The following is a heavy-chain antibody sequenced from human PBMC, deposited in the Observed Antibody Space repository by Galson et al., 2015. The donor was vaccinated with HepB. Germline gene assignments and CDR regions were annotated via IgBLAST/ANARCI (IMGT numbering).Heavy chain of an antibody. CDR3: TRHYYDSSGYPIPDY. J-gene: IGHJ4*02. V-gene: IGHV3-73*01. CDR2: IKKKADNYAT. D-gene: IGHD3-22*01. CDR1: GFTFSGSA. Sequence: SLRLSCAASGFTFSGSAIHWVRQASGKGLEWVGRIKKKADNYATAYVASVQGRFTISRDDSKNTAYLQMNSLKTEATAVYYCTRHYYDSSGYPIPDYWGQGTLVTVSS.